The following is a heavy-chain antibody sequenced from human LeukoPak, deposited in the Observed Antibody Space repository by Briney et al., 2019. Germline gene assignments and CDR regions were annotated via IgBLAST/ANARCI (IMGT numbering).Heavy chain of an antibody. CDR2: ISGSGGST. CDR1: GFTFSCYA. J-gene: IGHJ6*02. CDR3: AKDLGYQSYYYYGMDV. Sequence: GGSLRLSCAASGFTFSCYAMSWVRQAPGKGLEWVSAISGSGGSTYYADSVKGRFTISRDNSKNTLYLQMNSLRAEDTAVYYCAKDLGYQSYYYYGMDVWGQGTTVTVSS. D-gene: IGHD5-12*01. V-gene: IGHV3-23*01.